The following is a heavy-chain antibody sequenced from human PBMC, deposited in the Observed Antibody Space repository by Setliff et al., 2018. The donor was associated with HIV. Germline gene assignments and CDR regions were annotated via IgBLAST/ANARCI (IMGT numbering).Heavy chain of an antibody. CDR3: ARYKADSSGYYYSHYYYYMDV. J-gene: IGHJ6*03. Sequence: SVKVSCKASGGTFSSYAISWVRQAPGQGLEWMGGIIPILGIANYAQKFQGRVTITVDKSTSTAYMELSSLRSEDTAVYYCARYKADSSGYYYSHYYYYMDVWGKGTTVTVSS. CDR2: IIPILGIA. D-gene: IGHD3-22*01. V-gene: IGHV1-69*10. CDR1: GGTFSSYA.